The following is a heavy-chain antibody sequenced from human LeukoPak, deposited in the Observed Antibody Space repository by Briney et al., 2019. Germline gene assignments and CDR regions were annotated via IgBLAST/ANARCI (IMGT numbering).Heavy chain of an antibody. Sequence: SETLSLTCTVSGGSISSSSYYWGWIRQPPGKRLEWIGSIYYSGSTYYNPSLKSRVTISVDTSKNQFSLKLSSVTAADTAVYYCARRATAGDYVGWFDPWGQGTLVTVSS. V-gene: IGHV4-39*01. D-gene: IGHD4-17*01. J-gene: IGHJ5*02. CDR1: GGSISSSSYY. CDR3: ARRATAGDYVGWFDP. CDR2: IYYSGST.